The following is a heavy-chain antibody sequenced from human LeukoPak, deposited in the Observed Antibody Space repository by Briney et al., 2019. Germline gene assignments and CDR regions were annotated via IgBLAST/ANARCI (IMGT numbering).Heavy chain of an antibody. D-gene: IGHD5-12*01. V-gene: IGHV3-23*01. Sequence: GGSLRLSCAASGFTFSSYAMSWVRQAPGKGLEWVSAISGSGGSTYYADSVKGRFTISRDNSKNTLYLQMNSLRAEDTAVYYCAKDSTAERGYSGYDYVYWGQGTLVTVSS. CDR1: GFTFSSYA. J-gene: IGHJ4*02. CDR3: AKDSTAERGYSGYDYVY. CDR2: ISGSGGST.